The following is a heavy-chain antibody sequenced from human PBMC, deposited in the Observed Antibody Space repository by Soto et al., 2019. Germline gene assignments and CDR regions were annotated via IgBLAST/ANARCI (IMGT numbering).Heavy chain of an antibody. Sequence: QVQLVQSGAEVKKPGASVKVSCKASGYTFTTNTIHWVRQAPGQTLEWMGWINAGNDNTKSSQKFQARVTLTKDTSATTVYRELSSLRSEDTAVYYCARDRAGTSSWGFDHWGQGTLITVSS. CDR2: INAGNDNT. J-gene: IGHJ4*02. D-gene: IGHD6-6*01. CDR1: GYTFTTNT. CDR3: ARDRAGTSSWGFDH. V-gene: IGHV1-3*01.